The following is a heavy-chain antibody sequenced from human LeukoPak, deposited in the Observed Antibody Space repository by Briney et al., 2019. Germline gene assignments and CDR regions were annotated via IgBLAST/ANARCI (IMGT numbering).Heavy chain of an antibody. D-gene: IGHD3-22*01. CDR3: AKGYHYYDSSVGAFDI. CDR1: GFTLSSYG. CDR2: ISYDGSNK. Sequence: PGGSLRLSCAASGFTLSSYGMHWVRQAPGKGLEWVVVISYDGSNKYYADSVKGRFTISRDNSKNTLYLQMNSLRAEDTAVYYCAKGYHYYDSSVGAFDIWGQGTMVTVSS. J-gene: IGHJ3*02. V-gene: IGHV3-30*18.